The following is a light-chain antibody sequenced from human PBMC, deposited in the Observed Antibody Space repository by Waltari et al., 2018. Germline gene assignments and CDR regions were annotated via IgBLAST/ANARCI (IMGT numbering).Light chain of an antibody. V-gene: IGKV4-1*01. CDR1: QSVLYSSNNKNY. CDR2: WAS. J-gene: IGKJ1*01. CDR3: QQYYSIWT. Sequence: DIVMTQSPDFLAVSLGERATINCKSSQSVLYSSNNKNYLAWYQQKPGQPPKLLIYWASTRESGVPDRFSGSGSGTDFTLTISSLQAEDVAVYYCQQYYSIWTFGQGTKVEIK.